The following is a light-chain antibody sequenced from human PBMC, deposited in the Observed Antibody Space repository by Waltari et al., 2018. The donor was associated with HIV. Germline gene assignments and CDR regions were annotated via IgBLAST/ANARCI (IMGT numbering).Light chain of an antibody. CDR1: QSISSY. CDR3: QQSYNTPPL. J-gene: IGKJ5*01. Sequence: DIQMTQSPSSLSASVGDRVTITCRESQSISSYLNWYQHKPGKAPKLLIYAASSLRSGVPSRFIGSGSGTDFTLTISSLQPEDFATYYCQQSYNTPPLFGQGTRLEIK. V-gene: IGKV1-39*01. CDR2: AAS.